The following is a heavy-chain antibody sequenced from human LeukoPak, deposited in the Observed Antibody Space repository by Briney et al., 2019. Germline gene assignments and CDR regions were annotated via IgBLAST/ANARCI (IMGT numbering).Heavy chain of an antibody. CDR1: GGSISDYY. J-gene: IGHJ3*02. V-gene: IGHV4-59*12. CDR2: IYYSGNT. CDR3: ARDAFDI. Sequence: SETLPLTCTVSGGSISDYYWTWIRQPPGKGLEWIGHIYYSGNTIYNPSLKSRVTISVDTSKNQFSLKLSSVTAADTAVYYCARDAFDIWGQGTMVTVSS.